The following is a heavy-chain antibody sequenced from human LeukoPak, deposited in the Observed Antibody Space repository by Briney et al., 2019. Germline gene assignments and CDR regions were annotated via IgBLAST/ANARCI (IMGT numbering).Heavy chain of an antibody. CDR2: IYYSGST. CDR1: GGSIRSYY. Sequence: PSETLSLTCTVSGGSIRSYYWSWIRQPPGKGLEWIGYIYYSGSTNYNPSLKSRVTISVDTSKNQFSLKLSSVTAADTAVYYCARSVAPYNWFDPWGQGTLVTVSS. J-gene: IGHJ5*02. V-gene: IGHV4-59*01. CDR3: ARSVAPYNWFDP.